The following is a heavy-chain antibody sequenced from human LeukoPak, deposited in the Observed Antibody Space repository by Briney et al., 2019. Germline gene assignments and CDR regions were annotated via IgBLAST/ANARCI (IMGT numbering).Heavy chain of an antibody. CDR2: IGTAGDT. V-gene: IGHV3-13*01. CDR1: GFTFSSYD. CDR3: ARAAIQGKASGAFDI. J-gene: IGHJ3*02. Sequence: GRSLRLSCAASGFTFSSYDMHWVRQATGKGLEWVSAIGTAGDTYYPGSVKGRFTISRENAKNSLYLQMNSLRAGDTAVYYCARAAIQGKASGAFDIWGQGTMVTVSS. D-gene: IGHD5-18*01.